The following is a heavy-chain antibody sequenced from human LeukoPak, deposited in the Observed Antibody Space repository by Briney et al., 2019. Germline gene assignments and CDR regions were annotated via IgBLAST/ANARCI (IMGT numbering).Heavy chain of an antibody. V-gene: IGHV3-23*01. Sequence: GGSLRLSCAASGFTFANYATSWVRQAPGRGLEWVSTIGGGANTYHADSVQGRFTISRDNSKNTLYLQMNSLRAEDTAVYYCAKGLGYSPATLYDYWGQETLVTISS. J-gene: IGHJ4*02. CDR2: IGGGANT. CDR3: AKGLGYSPATLYDY. D-gene: IGHD3-22*01. CDR1: GFTFANYA.